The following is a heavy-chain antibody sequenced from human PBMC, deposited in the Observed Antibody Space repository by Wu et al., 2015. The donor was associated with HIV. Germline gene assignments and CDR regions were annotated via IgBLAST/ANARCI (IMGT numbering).Heavy chain of an antibody. D-gene: IGHD3-10*01. CDR2: IIPVFGTL. V-gene: IGHV1-69*05. CDR1: GGSFINYA. J-gene: IGHJ4*02. Sequence: QVQLVQSGAEVKKPGSSVKVSCKASGGSFINYAVSWVRQARGQGIEWIGGIIPVFGTLNYSQKFQGRVTISTDESKSTAYMELSNLRSEDTAMYYCARGIVVRGVIKSIHLDYWGQGTLVTVSS. CDR3: ARGIVVRGVIKSIHLDY.